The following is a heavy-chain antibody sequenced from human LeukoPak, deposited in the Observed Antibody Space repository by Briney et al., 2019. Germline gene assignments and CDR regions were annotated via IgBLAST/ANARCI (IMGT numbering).Heavy chain of an antibody. Sequence: GGSLRLSCAASGFTFSSYSMNWVRQAPGKGLEWVSSISSSSYTYYADSVKGRFTISRDNAKNSLYLQMNSLRAEDTAVYYCARDRYPTTVTTDWGQGTLVTVSS. CDR2: ISSSSYT. CDR3: ARDRYPTTVTTD. D-gene: IGHD4-17*01. V-gene: IGHV3-21*01. J-gene: IGHJ4*02. CDR1: GFTFSSYS.